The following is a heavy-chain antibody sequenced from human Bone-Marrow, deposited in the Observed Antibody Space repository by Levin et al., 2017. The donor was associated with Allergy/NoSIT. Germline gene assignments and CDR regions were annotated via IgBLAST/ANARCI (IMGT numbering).Heavy chain of an antibody. J-gene: IGHJ4*02. CDR2: IKSKTDGGAT. CDR1: GFAFSDTW. CDR3: SLQYFDY. Sequence: GGSLRLSCAASGFAFSDTWMNWVRQAPGKGLEWVGRIKSKTDGGATDYAAPVKGRFTISRDDSKNTLYLQMNSLKTEDTAVYYCSLQYFDYWGQGTLVTVSS. D-gene: IGHD2-15*01. V-gene: IGHV3-15*07.